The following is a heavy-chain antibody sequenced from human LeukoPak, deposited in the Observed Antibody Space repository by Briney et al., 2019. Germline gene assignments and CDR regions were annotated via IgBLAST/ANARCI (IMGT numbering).Heavy chain of an antibody. J-gene: IGHJ4*02. Sequence: GGSLRLSCAASGFTVSSNYMSRVRLAPGKGLEWVSVIYSGGNTDYADSVKGRFSISRHNSKNTLYLQMNSLRAEDTAVYYCARLSYYYDSSGFLDYWGLGTLVTVSS. CDR1: GFTVSSNY. V-gene: IGHV3-53*04. D-gene: IGHD3-22*01. CDR2: IYSGGNT. CDR3: ARLSYYYDSSGFLDY.